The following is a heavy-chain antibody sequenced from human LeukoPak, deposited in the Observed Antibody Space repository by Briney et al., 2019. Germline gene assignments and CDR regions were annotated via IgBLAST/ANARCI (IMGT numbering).Heavy chain of an antibody. V-gene: IGHV3-30*04. CDR2: ISYDGSDQ. Sequence: GGSLRLSCAASGFTFSSYAMHWVRQAPGKGLEWVALISYDGSDQYYADSVRGRFTLSRDNSKNTLYLQMNNLRTEDTAVYYCASDGFHYWGQGTLVTVSS. CDR3: ASDGFHY. CDR1: GFTFSSYA. J-gene: IGHJ4*02.